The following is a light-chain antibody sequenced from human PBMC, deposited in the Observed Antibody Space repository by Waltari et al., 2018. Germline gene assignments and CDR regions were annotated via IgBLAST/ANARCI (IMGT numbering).Light chain of an antibody. J-gene: IGLJ1*01. V-gene: IGLV3-21*01. CDR3: QVWDANTDPGV. Sequence: SYVLTQPPSVSVAPGETARITCGGNNIESKSVHWYRQRQGQAPVVVISYDNDRAAGTPERFSGSNSGNTATLTISRVEAGDEADYYCQVWDANTDPGVFGTGTEVTVL. CDR1: NIESKS. CDR2: YDN.